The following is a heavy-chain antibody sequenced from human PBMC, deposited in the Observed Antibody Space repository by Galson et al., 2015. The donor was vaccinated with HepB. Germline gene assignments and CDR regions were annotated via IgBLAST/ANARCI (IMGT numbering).Heavy chain of an antibody. Sequence: SLRLSCAASGFTFSSYAMHWVRQAPGKGLEWVAVISYDGSNKYYADSVKGRFTISRDNSKNTLYLQMNSLRAEDTAVYYCARCCDYGDVGHYGMDVWGQGTTVTVSS. CDR1: GFTFSSYA. V-gene: IGHV3-30*04. J-gene: IGHJ6*02. CDR2: ISYDGSNK. D-gene: IGHD4-17*01. CDR3: ARCCDYGDVGHYGMDV.